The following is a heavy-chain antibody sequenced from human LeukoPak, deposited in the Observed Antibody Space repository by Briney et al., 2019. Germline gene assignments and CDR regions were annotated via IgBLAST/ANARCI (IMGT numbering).Heavy chain of an antibody. Sequence: GGSLRLSCAASGFTFSSYSMNWVRQAPGKGLEWVSYISSTSTTIYYADSVKGRFTISRDNAKNSLYLQMNSLRAEDTAVYYCARSGTTYYYDSSTRIWGQGTMVTVSS. V-gene: IGHV3-48*04. CDR2: ISSTSTTI. J-gene: IGHJ3*02. CDR3: ARSGTTYYYDSSTRI. CDR1: GFTFSSYS. D-gene: IGHD3-22*01.